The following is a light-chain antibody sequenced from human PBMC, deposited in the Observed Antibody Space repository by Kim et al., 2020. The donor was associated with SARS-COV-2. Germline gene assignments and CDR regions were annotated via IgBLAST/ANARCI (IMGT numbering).Light chain of an antibody. J-gene: IGKJ1*01. V-gene: IGKV3-15*01. Sequence: SLVPGGSATRSCAASHYVSGNVAWYQQKPGQPPRLLIDGASTRATGIPARFSGSGSGTVFTLTISSLQSEDFADYYCQQYYQWPTFGQGTKVDIK. CDR2: GAS. CDR1: HYVSGN. CDR3: QQYYQWPT.